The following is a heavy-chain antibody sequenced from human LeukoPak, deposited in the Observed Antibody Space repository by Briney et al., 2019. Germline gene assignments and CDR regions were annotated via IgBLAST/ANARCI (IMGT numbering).Heavy chain of an antibody. J-gene: IGHJ4*02. Sequence: GGSLRLSCAASGFTFTNYAMSWVRQAPGKGLEWVSGISGSGDNTYYADSVKGRFTISRDNSKNTLYVQVNSLGTEDTAAYYCAKGSYYDSSGSFYFDYWGQGTLVTVSS. V-gene: IGHV3-23*01. D-gene: IGHD3-22*01. CDR2: ISGSGDNT. CDR1: GFTFTNYA. CDR3: AKGSYYDSSGSFYFDY.